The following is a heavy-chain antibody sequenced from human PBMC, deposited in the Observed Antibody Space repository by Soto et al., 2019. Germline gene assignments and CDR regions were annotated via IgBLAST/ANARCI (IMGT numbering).Heavy chain of an antibody. Sequence: QVQLQQSGPGLVKPSQTLSLTCAISGDSVSSNSAAWNWIRQSPSTGLEWLGRTYYRSKWYNDYAVSVKSRITINPDTSKNQFSLQLNSVTPEDTAVYYCARDEAVAGAYYYYYGMDVWGRGTTVTVSS. D-gene: IGHD6-19*01. CDR3: ARDEAVAGAYYYYYGMDV. V-gene: IGHV6-1*01. J-gene: IGHJ6*02. CDR1: GDSVSSNSAA. CDR2: TYYRSKWYN.